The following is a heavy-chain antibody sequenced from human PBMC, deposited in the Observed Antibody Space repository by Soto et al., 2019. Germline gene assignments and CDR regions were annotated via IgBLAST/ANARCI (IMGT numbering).Heavy chain of an antibody. V-gene: IGHV3-30*18. Sequence: GGSLRLSCAASGFTFSSYGMHWVRQAPGKGLEWVAVISYDGSNKYYADSVKGRFTISRDNFKNTLYLQMDSLRAEDTAVYYCAKCAGVAVRGVIITLDYYYYGMDAWGQGTTVTVSS. J-gene: IGHJ6*02. CDR1: GFTFSSYG. D-gene: IGHD3-10*01. CDR3: AKCAGVAVRGVIITLDYYYYGMDA. CDR2: ISYDGSNK.